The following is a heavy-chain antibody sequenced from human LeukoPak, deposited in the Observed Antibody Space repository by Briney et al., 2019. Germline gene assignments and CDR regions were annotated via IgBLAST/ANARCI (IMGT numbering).Heavy chain of an antibody. D-gene: IGHD6-19*01. J-gene: IGHJ4*02. CDR3: ARYLYSSGPVDY. CDR2: IYSGGST. CDR1: GFTVSSNY. Sequence: GGSLRLSCAASGFTVSSNYMSWVRQAPGKGLEWVSVIYSGGSTYYADSVKGRFTISRDNSKNTLYLQMNSLRAEDTAVYYCARYLYSSGPVDYWGQGTLVTVSS. V-gene: IGHV3-53*01.